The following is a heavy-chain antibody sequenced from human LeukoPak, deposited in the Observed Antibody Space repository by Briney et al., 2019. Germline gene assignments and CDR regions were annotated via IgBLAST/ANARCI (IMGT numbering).Heavy chain of an antibody. CDR1: GAPFSGYY. CDR3: AISHKWLLLDY. D-gene: IGHD2-15*01. CDR2: INHSGIT. Sequence: SETLSLTCAFYGAPFSGYYWRWIRQPPGKGLEWIGEINHSGITTYNPSLKSRVTISVGTSKKQFSLKLNSVTAADTAVYYCAISHKWLLLDYWGQGTLVTVSS. V-gene: IGHV4-34*01. J-gene: IGHJ4*02.